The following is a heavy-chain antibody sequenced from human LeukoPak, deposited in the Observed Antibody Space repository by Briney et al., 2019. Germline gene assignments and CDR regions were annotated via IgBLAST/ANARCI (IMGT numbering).Heavy chain of an antibody. D-gene: IGHD3-10*01. CDR2: INHSGST. CDR3: VGEKSFFGEAI. Sequence: SETLSLTCAVYGGSFSGYYWSWIRQPPGKGLEWIGEINHSGSTNYNPSLKSRVAISVDTFKSRVSLTVTSVTAADTAVYYCVGEKSFFGEAIWSQGTLVTVSS. J-gene: IGHJ3*02. CDR1: GGSFSGYY. V-gene: IGHV4-34*01.